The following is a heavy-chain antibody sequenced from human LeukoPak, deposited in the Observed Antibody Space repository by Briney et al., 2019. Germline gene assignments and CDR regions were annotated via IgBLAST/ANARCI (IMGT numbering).Heavy chain of an antibody. D-gene: IGHD4-17*01. CDR2: INHSGST. V-gene: IGHV4-34*01. Sequence: PSETLSLTCAVYGGSFSGYYWSWIRQPPGKGLEWIGEINHSGSTNYNPSLKSRVTISVDTSKNQFSLKLSSVTAADTAVYYCARGLGYGDYVTNYWDQGTLVTVSS. CDR1: GGSFSGYY. J-gene: IGHJ4*02. CDR3: ARGLGYGDYVTNY.